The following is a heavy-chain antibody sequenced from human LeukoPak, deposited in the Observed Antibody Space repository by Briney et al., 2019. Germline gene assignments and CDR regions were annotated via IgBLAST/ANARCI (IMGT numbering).Heavy chain of an antibody. Sequence: GGSLRLSCVASGFTLDDYALHWVRQGPGKGLEWISLISGDGDNTYYADSVKGRFTISRDNAKNSLYLQMNSLRAEDTAVYYCATTLYGYSLGEFDYWGQGTLVTVSS. CDR2: ISGDGDNT. J-gene: IGHJ4*02. D-gene: IGHD5-18*01. CDR1: GFTLDDYA. V-gene: IGHV3-43*02. CDR3: ATTLYGYSLGEFDY.